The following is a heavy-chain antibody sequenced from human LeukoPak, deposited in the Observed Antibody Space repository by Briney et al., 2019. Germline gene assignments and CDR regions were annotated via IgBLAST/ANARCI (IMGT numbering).Heavy chain of an antibody. V-gene: IGHV3-7*01. Sequence: PGGSLRLSCAASGFPFTNNWMSWVRQAPGKGLEWVANIKSDGSEKYYVDSVEGRVSISRDNARDTVSLQMDSLRDEDTAVYYCVRALGSPTADHWGQGTLVTVSS. D-gene: IGHD3-16*01. CDR2: IKSDGSEK. J-gene: IGHJ4*02. CDR3: VRALGSPTADH. CDR1: GFPFTNNW.